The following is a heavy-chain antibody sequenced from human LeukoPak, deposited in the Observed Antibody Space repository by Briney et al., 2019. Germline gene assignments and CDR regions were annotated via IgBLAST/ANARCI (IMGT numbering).Heavy chain of an antibody. CDR1: GFTFSSYG. D-gene: IGHD6-19*01. CDR2: IWYDGSNK. Sequence: PGGSLRLSCAASGFTFSSYGMHWVRQAPGKGLEWVAVIWYDGSNKYYADSVKGRFTISRDNSKNTLYLQMNSLRAEDTAVYYCARGRYSSGWYPIGAAIPDPNWYFDLWGRGTLVTVSS. J-gene: IGHJ2*01. V-gene: IGHV3-33*01. CDR3: ARGRYSSGWYPIGAAIPDPNWYFDL.